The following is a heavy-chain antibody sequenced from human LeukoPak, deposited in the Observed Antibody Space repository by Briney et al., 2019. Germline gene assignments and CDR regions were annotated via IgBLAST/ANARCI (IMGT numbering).Heavy chain of an antibody. D-gene: IGHD3-3*01. CDR1: GFTFSSYS. Sequence: GGSLRLSCAASGFTFSSYSMNWVRQAPGKGLEWVPSISSSSSYIYYADSVKGRFTISRDNAKNSLYLQMNSLRAEDTAVYYCASYYDFWSGYYTRGPFFDYWGQGTLVTVSS. CDR2: ISSSSSYI. J-gene: IGHJ4*02. V-gene: IGHV3-21*01. CDR3: ASYYDFWSGYYTRGPFFDY.